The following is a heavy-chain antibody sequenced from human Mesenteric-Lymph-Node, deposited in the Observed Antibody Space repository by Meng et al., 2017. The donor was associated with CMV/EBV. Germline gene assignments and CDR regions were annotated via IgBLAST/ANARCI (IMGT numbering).Heavy chain of an antibody. V-gene: IGHV3-74*01. D-gene: IGHD4-11*01. Sequence: GESLKISCAASGFTFSNYWMHWVRQAPGKGPVWVSRINFDGSSTNYADSVKGRFTISRDNAKNTLYLQMNSLRAEDTAVYYCAREEAVTTRSYYYYYGMDVWGQGTTVTVSS. CDR3: AREEAVTTRSYYYYYGMDV. CDR1: GFTFSNYW. J-gene: IGHJ6*02. CDR2: INFDGSST.